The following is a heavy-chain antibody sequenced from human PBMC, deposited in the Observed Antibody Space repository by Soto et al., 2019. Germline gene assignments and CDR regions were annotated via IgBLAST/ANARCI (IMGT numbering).Heavy chain of an antibody. Sequence: SVKVSCKASGGTFSSYAISWVRQAPGQGLEWMGGIIPIFGTANYAQKFQGRVTITADESTSTAYMELSSLRSEDTAVYYCAREGGYRSSKVIYGMDVWGQGTTVTVSS. CDR3: AREGGYRSSKVIYGMDV. CDR2: IIPIFGTA. V-gene: IGHV1-69*13. CDR1: GGTFSSYA. J-gene: IGHJ6*02. D-gene: IGHD6-13*01.